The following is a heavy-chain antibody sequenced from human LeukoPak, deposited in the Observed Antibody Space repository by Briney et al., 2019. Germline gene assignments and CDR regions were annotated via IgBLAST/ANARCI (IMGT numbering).Heavy chain of an antibody. J-gene: IGHJ3*02. D-gene: IGHD2-21*02. CDR2: IYPGGSDT. Sequence: GESLKISCKGSGYSFTSYWIGWVRQMRGKGLEWMGIIYPGGSDTRYSLSFQCQVTISADKSISTAYLQWSSLQASDTAMYYCERDAYCGGDCYLDAFDIWGQGTMVPVSS. CDR1: GYSFTSYW. CDR3: ERDAYCGGDCYLDAFDI. V-gene: IGHV5-51*01.